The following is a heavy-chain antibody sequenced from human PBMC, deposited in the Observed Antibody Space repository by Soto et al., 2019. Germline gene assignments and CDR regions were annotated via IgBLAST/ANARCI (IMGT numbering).Heavy chain of an antibody. V-gene: IGHV3-48*02. CDR1: GFTFSSYS. CDR3: ARVRVLRFLEWLYGGMDV. J-gene: IGHJ6*02. D-gene: IGHD3-3*01. Sequence: PGGSLRLSCAASGFTFSSYSMNWVRQAPGKGLEWVSYISSSSSTIYYADSVKGRFTISRDNAKNSLYLQMNSLRDEDTAVYYCARVRVLRFLEWLYGGMDVWGQVTTVTVSS. CDR2: ISSSSSTI.